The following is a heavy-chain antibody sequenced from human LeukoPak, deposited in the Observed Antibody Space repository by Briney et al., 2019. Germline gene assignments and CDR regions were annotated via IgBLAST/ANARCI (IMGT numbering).Heavy chain of an antibody. CDR3: ARRSTYGFFDS. J-gene: IGHJ4*02. D-gene: IGHD3-10*01. Sequence: PSETLSLTCTVSGGSVSSVSHYWSWIRQPPGKELEWIGYIYYNGNTNYNPSLKSRVTISVDTSKNQFSLKPNSVTAADTAVYYCARRSTYGFFDSWGQGTLVTVSS. V-gene: IGHV4-61*01. CDR1: GGSVSSVSHY. CDR2: IYYNGNT.